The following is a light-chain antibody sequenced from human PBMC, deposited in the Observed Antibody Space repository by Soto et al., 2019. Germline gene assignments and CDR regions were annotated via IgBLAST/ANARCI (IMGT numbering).Light chain of an antibody. Sequence: QSALTQPPSVSGAPGQTFTISCTGSSSNIVAGYDVHWYQQLPGRAPQLLIFGNNNRPSGVPGRFSGSKSGTSASLAIAGLQVEDEADYYCQSYDSSLGGFWVFGGGTKLTVL. CDR1: SSNIVAGYD. V-gene: IGLV1-40*01. CDR3: QSYDSSLGGFWV. J-gene: IGLJ3*02. CDR2: GNN.